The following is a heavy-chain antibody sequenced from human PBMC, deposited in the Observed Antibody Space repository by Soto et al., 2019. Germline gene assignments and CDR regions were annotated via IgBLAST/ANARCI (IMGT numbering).Heavy chain of an antibody. J-gene: IGHJ6*02. D-gene: IGHD6-13*01. V-gene: IGHV3-73*01. Sequence: GGSLRLSCAASGFTFSGSAMHWVRQASGKGLEWVGRIRSKANSYATAYAASVKGRFTISRDDSKNTAYLQMNSLKTEDTAVYYCTRQAAAGHYYYYGMDVWGEGTT. CDR2: IRSKANSYAT. CDR3: TRQAAAGHYYYYGMDV. CDR1: GFTFSGSA.